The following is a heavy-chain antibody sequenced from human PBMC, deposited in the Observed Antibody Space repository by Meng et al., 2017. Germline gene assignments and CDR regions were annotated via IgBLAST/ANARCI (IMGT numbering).Heavy chain of an antibody. CDR2: INTNTGNP. CDR3: ARLVAGTFGQLFDP. CDR1: GYTFTSYA. Sequence: GRLLQSGSDLKKPGASVKVSGKASGYTFTSYAMNWVRQAPGQGLEWMGWINTNTGNPTYAQGFTGRFVFSLDTSVSTASLQISSLKAEDTAVYYCARLVAGTFGQLFDPWGQGTLVTVSS. V-gene: IGHV7-4-1*02. J-gene: IGHJ5*02. D-gene: IGHD2-15*01.